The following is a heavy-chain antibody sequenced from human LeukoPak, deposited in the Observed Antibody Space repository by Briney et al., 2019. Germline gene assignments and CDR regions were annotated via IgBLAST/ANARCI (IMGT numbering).Heavy chain of an antibody. D-gene: IGHD3-22*01. CDR2: IYHSGST. V-gene: IGHV4-30-2*01. CDR1: GGSISSGGYP. CDR3: ARCTMTDAFDI. Sequence: PSQTLSLTCAVSGGSISSGGYPWSWIRQPPGKGLEWIGYIYHSGSTYYNPSLKSRVTISVDRSKNQFSLKLSSVTAADTAVYYCARCTMTDAFDIWGQGTMVTVSS. J-gene: IGHJ3*02.